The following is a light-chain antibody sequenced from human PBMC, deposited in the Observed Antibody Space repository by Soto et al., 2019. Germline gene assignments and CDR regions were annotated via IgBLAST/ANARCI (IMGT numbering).Light chain of an antibody. Sequence: QSALSQPPSVSWSPGQSITISCTGTSSDVGAYDSVSWYQQHPHKAPQLIIYKGTQRPSGVSTRSSASTSGTAASLTISGLQADDEADYFCCSSAPESTYVFGTGTKVTVL. CDR3: CSSAPESTYV. CDR1: SSDVGAYDS. CDR2: KGT. V-gene: IGLV2-23*01. J-gene: IGLJ1*01.